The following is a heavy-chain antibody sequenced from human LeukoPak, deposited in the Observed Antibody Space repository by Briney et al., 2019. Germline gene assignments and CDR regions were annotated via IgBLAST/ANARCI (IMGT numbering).Heavy chain of an antibody. CDR1: GFTFDDYG. CDR3: ARLSSTYSSGWYVY. CDR2: INWNGGST. V-gene: IGHV3-20*04. D-gene: IGHD6-19*01. J-gene: IGHJ4*02. Sequence: GGSLRLSCAASGFTFDDYGVSWVRQAPGKGLEWVSGINWNGGSTGYADSVKGRFTISRDNAKNSLYLQMNSLRAEDTALYYCARLSSTYSSGWYVYWGQGTLVTVSS.